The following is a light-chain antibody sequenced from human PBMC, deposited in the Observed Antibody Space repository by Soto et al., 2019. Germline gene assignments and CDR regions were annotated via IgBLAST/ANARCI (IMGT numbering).Light chain of an antibody. CDR2: EDT. CDR1: SSDVGNYNL. J-gene: IGLJ2*01. CDR3: CSYAGSSTVV. Sequence: QSVLTQPASVSGSRGQSITISCTGTSSDVGNYNLVSWYQQYPGKAPKLMIYEDTKRPSGVSHRFSGSKSGNTASLTISGLQPEDEAGYYCCSYAGSSTVVFXGGTKVTVL. V-gene: IGLV2-23*01.